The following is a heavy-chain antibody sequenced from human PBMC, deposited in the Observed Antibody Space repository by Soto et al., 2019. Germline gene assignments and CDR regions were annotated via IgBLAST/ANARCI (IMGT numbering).Heavy chain of an antibody. CDR2: INHSGST. CDR1: GGSFSGYY. J-gene: IGHJ1*01. CDR3: ARTPNCGGDCYLQH. Sequence: SETLSLTCAVYGGSFSGYYWSWIRQPPGKGLEWIGEINHSGSTNYNPSLKSRVTISVDTSKNQFSLKLSSVTAADTAVYYCARTPNCGGDCYLQHWGQGTLVTVSS. D-gene: IGHD2-21*02. V-gene: IGHV4-34*01.